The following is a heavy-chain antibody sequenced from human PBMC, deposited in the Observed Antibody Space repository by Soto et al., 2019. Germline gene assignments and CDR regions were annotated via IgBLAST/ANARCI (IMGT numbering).Heavy chain of an antibody. CDR3: ARDRLVGPAAMYLYYYYGMDV. J-gene: IGHJ6*02. CDR2: IYYSGST. Sequence: QVQLQESGPGLVKPSETLSLTCTVSGGSISSYYWSWIRQPPGKGLEWLGYIYYSGSTNYNPSLKSRVTISVDKSKNQFSLKLSSVTAADTAVYYCARDRLVGPAAMYLYYYYGMDVWGQGTTVTVSS. V-gene: IGHV4-59*01. D-gene: IGHD2-2*01. CDR1: GGSISSYY.